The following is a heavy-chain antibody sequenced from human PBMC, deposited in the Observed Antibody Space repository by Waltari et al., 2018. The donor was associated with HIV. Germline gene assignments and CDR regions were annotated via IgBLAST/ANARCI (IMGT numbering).Heavy chain of an antibody. V-gene: IGHV1-18*01. CDR3: VGEGFCGGGGGYSGALAV. D-gene: IGHD2-15*01. CDR2: VVLAGVIT. J-gene: IGHJ6*02. CDR1: GYRSSTYG. Sequence: GQLVQAGAGGMQRGGTAQVSWKAAGYRSSTYGISWVRRAPGQGRGWRGWVVLAGVITDYAQRLQGGGTMTTDASTNTVNRALGGLRSHDTAVYECVGEGFCGGGGGYSGALAVWGAGASVTVSS.